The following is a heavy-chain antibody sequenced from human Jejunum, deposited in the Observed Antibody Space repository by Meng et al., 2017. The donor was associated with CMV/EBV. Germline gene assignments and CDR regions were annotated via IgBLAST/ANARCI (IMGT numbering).Heavy chain of an antibody. J-gene: IGHJ4*02. CDR3: ARVVGPNIFHYFDY. V-gene: IGHV1-3*01. Sequence: QVQLVQSGAEVKTPGASVTVSCKTSGYIFTTYVIHWVRQAPGQRPQWMGWFNPDNGDRKYSRNFQGRVAFSRDTSANTAYMELSSLTGEDTAIYFCARVVGPNIFHYFDYWGQGTLVTVSS. CDR1: GYIFTTYV. CDR2: FNPDNGDR. D-gene: IGHD1-26*01.